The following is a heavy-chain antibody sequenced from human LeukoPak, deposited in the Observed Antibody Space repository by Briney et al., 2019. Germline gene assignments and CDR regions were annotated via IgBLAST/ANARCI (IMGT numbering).Heavy chain of an antibody. J-gene: IGHJ4*02. D-gene: IGHD4-17*01. CDR3: ARVTYGDDMLYQYFDY. Sequence: PSETLSLTCAVSSYSISSGSYWGWIRQSPGKGLEWVGNIFHSGNSYYNPSLKSRLTMSVDTSKNQFSLKLTSVTAADTALYYCARVTYGDDMLYQYFDYWGQGILVTVSS. CDR1: SYSISSGSY. CDR2: IFHSGNS. V-gene: IGHV4-38-2*01.